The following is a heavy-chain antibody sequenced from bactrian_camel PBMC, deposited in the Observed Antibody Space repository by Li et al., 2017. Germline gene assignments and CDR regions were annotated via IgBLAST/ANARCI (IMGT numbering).Heavy chain of an antibody. CDR2: IDSDGSR. J-gene: IGHJ4*01. Sequence: HVQLVESGGGSVQAGGSLRLSCEYSGYTYSTYCMGWFRQAPGKERGGVAGIDSDGSRRYADSAKGRFTISKDNAKNTLYLQMNSLKPDDTAMYYCAMNRLGSSWCLARHTADNYWGQGTQVTVSS. CDR1: GYTYSTYC. V-gene: IGHV3S53*01. D-gene: IGHD6*01. CDR3: AMNRLGSSWCLARHTADNY.